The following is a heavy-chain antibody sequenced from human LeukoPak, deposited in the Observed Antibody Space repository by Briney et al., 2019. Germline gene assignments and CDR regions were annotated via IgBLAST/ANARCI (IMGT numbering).Heavy chain of an antibody. V-gene: IGHV3-23*01. CDR2: TFGSGPDT. Sequence: PGGSLRLSCAASGFTFTNYAMSWVRQTPGKGLEWVSATFGSGPDTYHADSVKGRFTVSRDNSRNTLYLQMNSLRAEDTAVYYCARDLSGIAGYTYGRGIDYWGQGTLVTVSS. J-gene: IGHJ4*02. CDR1: GFTFTNYA. CDR3: ARDLSGIAGYTYGRGIDY. D-gene: IGHD5-18*01.